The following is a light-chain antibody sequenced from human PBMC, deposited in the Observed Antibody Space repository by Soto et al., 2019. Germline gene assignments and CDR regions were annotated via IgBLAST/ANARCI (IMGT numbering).Light chain of an antibody. CDR2: RIF. CDR3: LQHYSWPWT. V-gene: IGKV3-15*01. Sequence: EILMPQSPGTVPVSPVDTVTLSCRPSRNVSGYLHWFHQKPGQAPRLVLLRIFSRAIGFPARCSGSAADTEFTLTIRGLQSEDSGVYYCLQHYSWPWTFGQGAKGDIK. J-gene: IGKJ1*01. CDR1: RNVSGY.